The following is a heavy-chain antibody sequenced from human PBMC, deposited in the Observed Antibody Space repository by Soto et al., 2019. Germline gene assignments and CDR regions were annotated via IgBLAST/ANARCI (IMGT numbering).Heavy chain of an antibody. J-gene: IGHJ6*02. V-gene: IGHV4-4*02. CDR3: ARSPDSSGYYPRWYYYGMDV. CDR1: GGSISSSNW. Sequence: QVQLQESGPGLVKPSGTLSLTCAVSGGSISSSNWWSWVRQPPGKGLEWIGEIYHSGSTNYNPSLKSRVTISVDKSKNPFSLKLSSVTAADTAVYYSARSPDSSGYYPRWYYYGMDVWGQGTTVTVSS. CDR2: IYHSGST. D-gene: IGHD3-22*01.